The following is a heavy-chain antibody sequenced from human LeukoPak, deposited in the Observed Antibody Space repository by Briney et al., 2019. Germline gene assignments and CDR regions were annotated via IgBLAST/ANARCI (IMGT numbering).Heavy chain of an antibody. Sequence: SETLSLTCTVSGGSISSYYWSWIRQPPGKGLGWVGYIYYSGSTNYNPSLKSRVTISVDTSKNQFSLKLSSVTAADTAVYYCARVGNYYDSSGYSTGYFDYWGQGTLVTVSS. CDR1: GGSISSYY. CDR3: ARVGNYYDSSGYSTGYFDY. D-gene: IGHD3-22*01. J-gene: IGHJ4*02. V-gene: IGHV4-59*12. CDR2: IYYSGST.